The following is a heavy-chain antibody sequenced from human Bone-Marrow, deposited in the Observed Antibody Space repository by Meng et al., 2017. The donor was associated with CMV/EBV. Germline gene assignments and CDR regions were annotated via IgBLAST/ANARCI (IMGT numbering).Heavy chain of an antibody. CDR1: GGSVSSGSYY. Sequence: SETLSLTCTVSGGSVSSGSYYWSWIRQPPGKGLEWIGYIYYSGSTNYNPSLKGRVTISVDTSKNQFSLKLSSVTAADTAVYYCARDPGGEAWFDPWGQGTLVTVSS. J-gene: IGHJ5*02. CDR2: IYYSGST. V-gene: IGHV4-61*01. D-gene: IGHD3-10*01. CDR3: ARDPGGEAWFDP.